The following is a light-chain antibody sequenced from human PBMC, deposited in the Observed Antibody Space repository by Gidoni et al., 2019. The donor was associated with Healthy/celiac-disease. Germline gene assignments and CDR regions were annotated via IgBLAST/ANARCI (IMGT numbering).Light chain of an antibody. CDR1: PSISSY. CDR2: AAA. Sequence: DIQMTQSPSSLSASVGDRVTITCRASPSISSYLNWYPQKPGKAPKLLIYAAASLQSGVPSRFSGSGAVTDFTITISSLQPEDFATYYCQQSYSTPPTFGQGTRLEIK. CDR3: QQSYSTPPT. J-gene: IGKJ5*01. V-gene: IGKV1-39*01.